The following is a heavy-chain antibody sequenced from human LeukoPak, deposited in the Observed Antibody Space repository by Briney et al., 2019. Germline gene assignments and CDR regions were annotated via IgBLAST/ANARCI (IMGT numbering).Heavy chain of an antibody. CDR3: ARGDDSTTRLWYYYYGMDV. V-gene: IGHV6-1*01. J-gene: IGHJ6*02. CDR2: TYYRSKWYN. CDR1: GDSVSSNSAA. D-gene: IGHD4-11*01. Sequence: SQTLSLTCAISGDSVSSNSAAWNWIRQSPSRGLEWLGRTYYRSKWYNDYAVSVKSRITINPDTSKNQFSLQLNSVTPEDTAVYYCARGDDSTTRLWYYYYGMDVWGQGTTVTVSS.